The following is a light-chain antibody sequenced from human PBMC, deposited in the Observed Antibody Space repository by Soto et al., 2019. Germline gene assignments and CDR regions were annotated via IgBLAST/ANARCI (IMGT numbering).Light chain of an antibody. Sequence: DIQMTQSPSTLSASVGDRVTITCRASQSISNWLAWYQQKPGKAPNLLIQKASSLESGATLRFSGSGSGTDFTLTISSLQPDDFATYYCQQYSIFSLTFGGGTKVEIK. CDR1: QSISNW. CDR2: KAS. V-gene: IGKV1-5*03. CDR3: QQYSIFSLT. J-gene: IGKJ4*01.